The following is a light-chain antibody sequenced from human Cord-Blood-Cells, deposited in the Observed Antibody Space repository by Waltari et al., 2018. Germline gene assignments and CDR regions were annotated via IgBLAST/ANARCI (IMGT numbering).Light chain of an antibody. CDR3: AAWDDSLSGPV. V-gene: IGLV1-47*01. CDR1: SSNIGSNY. CDR2: RNN. J-gene: IGLJ2*01. Sequence: QSVLTQPPSASGTPGQRVTISCSGSSSNIGSNYVYWYQQLPGTAPKLLIYRNNQRPSGVPDRFSGSKSGTSASLAISRRRSEDEADYYCAAWDDSLSGPVFGGGTKLTVL.